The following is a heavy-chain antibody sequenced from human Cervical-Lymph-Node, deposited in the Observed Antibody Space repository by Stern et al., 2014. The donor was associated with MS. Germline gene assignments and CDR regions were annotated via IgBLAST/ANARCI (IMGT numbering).Heavy chain of an antibody. CDR2: IYPVDTDT. D-gene: IGHD4-17*01. CDR1: GYSFTANW. CDR3: ARDYGDYAFDY. Sequence: VQLVQSGAEVKTPGESLKISCKGSGYSFTANWIAWVRQMPGKGLEWMGIIYPVDTDTRYSPSIQGQVTISADKSISTAYLQWSSLKASDTAMYYCARDYGDYAFDYWGQGTLVTVSS. J-gene: IGHJ4*02. V-gene: IGHV5-51*01.